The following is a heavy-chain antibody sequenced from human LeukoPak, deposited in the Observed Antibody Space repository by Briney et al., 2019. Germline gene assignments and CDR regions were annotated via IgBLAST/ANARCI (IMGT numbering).Heavy chain of an antibody. V-gene: IGHV3-23*01. CDR1: GFTFSNYA. D-gene: IGHD3-16*01. CDR2: ISGRGDST. Sequence: PGGSLRLSCAASGFTFSNYAMSWVRQAPGKGLEWVSAISGRGDSTYYADSVKGRFTISRDNSKNTLYLQMDSLRAEDTAVYYCAKVLGNYFDYWGQGTLVTVSS. J-gene: IGHJ4*02. CDR3: AKVLGNYFDY.